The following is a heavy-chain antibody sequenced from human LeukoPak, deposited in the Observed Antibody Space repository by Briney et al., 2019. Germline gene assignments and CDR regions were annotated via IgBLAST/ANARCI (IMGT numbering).Heavy chain of an antibody. Sequence: PGGSLRLSCAASGFTFSSQWMSWVRQAPGKGLEWVANVNQGGTEKYYVDSVKGRFTISRDNSKNTLYLHMNSLRVEDTAIYYCAKSVWTTYFYYYYMDVWGKGTTVSISS. CDR3: AKSVWTTYFYYYYMDV. D-gene: IGHD2-8*01. J-gene: IGHJ6*03. V-gene: IGHV3-7*03. CDR1: GFTFSSQW. CDR2: VNQGGTEK.